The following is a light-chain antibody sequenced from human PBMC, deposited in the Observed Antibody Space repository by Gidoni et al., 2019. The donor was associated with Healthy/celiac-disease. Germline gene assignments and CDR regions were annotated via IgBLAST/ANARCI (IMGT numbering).Light chain of an antibody. V-gene: IGKV3-20*01. J-gene: IGKJ1*01. Sequence: EIVLTQSPGTLSLSPGERATLSCRASQSVSSSYLAGYQHKPGQAPKLLIYGASSRATGIPDRFSGSGAGTDFTLTIIRLEPDDFSVYYCQQYGSSPWPFGQGTKVEIQ. CDR3: QQYGSSPWP. CDR2: GAS. CDR1: QSVSSSY.